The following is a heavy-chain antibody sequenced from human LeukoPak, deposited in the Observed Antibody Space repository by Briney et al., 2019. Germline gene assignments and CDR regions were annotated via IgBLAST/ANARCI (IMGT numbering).Heavy chain of an antibody. V-gene: IGHV3-53*01. Sequence: GGSLSLSCAASGFTVSSNYMSWVRQAPGKGLEWVSVIYSGGSTYYADSVKGRFTISRDNSKSTLYIQMNSLRAEDTAVYYCAKDVAVTRAYYFDYWGQGTLVTVSP. CDR1: GFTVSSNY. D-gene: IGHD2-21*02. CDR2: IYSGGST. J-gene: IGHJ4*02. CDR3: AKDVAVTRAYYFDY.